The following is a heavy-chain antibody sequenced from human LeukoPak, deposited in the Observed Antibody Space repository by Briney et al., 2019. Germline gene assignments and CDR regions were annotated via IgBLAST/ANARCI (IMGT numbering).Heavy chain of an antibody. CDR3: AKDKATVAAKRPFDY. CDR1: EFIFRNYA. D-gene: IGHD2-15*01. J-gene: IGHJ4*02. CDR2: ISGSGATT. Sequence: PGGSLRLSCAASEFIFRNYAMTWVRQARGKGVEWVSSISGSGATTYYADSVKGRFTISRDNAKNTLYLQVNSLRADDTAVYYCAKDKATVAAKRPFDYWGQGTLVTVSS. V-gene: IGHV3-23*01.